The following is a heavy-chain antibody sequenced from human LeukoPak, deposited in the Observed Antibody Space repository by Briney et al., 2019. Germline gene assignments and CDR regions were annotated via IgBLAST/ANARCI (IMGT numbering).Heavy chain of an antibody. J-gene: IGHJ4*02. CDR3: ARGKGRVFTMVRGVISDFDY. D-gene: IGHD3-10*01. CDR1: GYTLTELS. V-gene: IGHV1-24*01. Sequence: ASVKVSCKVSGYTLTELSMHWVRQAPGKGLEWMGGFDPEDGETIYAQKFQGRVTMTEDTSTDTAYMELSSLRSEDTAVYYCARGKGRVFTMVRGVISDFDYWGQGTLVTVSS. CDR2: FDPEDGET.